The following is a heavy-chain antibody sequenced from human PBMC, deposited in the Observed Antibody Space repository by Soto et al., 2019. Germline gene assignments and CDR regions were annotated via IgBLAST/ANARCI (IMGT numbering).Heavy chain of an antibody. Sequence: SETLSLTCTVSGGSISSSSYYWGWIRQPPGKGLEWIGSIYYSGSTYYNPSLKSRVTISVDTSKNQSSLKLSSVTAADTAVYYCASSSQLRFLEWLFSYWGQGTLVTVSS. CDR3: ASSSQLRFLEWLFSY. V-gene: IGHV4-39*01. CDR2: IYYSGST. D-gene: IGHD3-3*01. CDR1: GGSISSSSYY. J-gene: IGHJ4*02.